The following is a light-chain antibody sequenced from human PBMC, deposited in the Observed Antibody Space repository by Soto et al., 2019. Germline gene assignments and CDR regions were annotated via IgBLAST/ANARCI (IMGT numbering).Light chain of an antibody. J-gene: IGLJ1*01. Sequence: QSVLTQPASVSGSPGQSITISCTGTSSDIGGYNSVSWYQQHPGKAPQLMTFDVSRRPSGVSNRFSGSMSANTASLTISGLQTEDGADYYCSSFTTSTTYVFGTGTKVTVL. CDR2: DVS. CDR3: SSFTTSTTYV. CDR1: SSDIGGYNS. V-gene: IGLV2-14*03.